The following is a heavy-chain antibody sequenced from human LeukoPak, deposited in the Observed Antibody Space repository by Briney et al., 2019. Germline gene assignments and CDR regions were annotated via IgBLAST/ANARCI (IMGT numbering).Heavy chain of an antibody. CDR2: ISGSGGST. V-gene: IGHV3-23*01. CDR1: GFTFSSYA. J-gene: IGHJ4*02. CDR3: ASGRSLRFLEWLLPLDY. D-gene: IGHD3-3*01. Sequence: GGSLRLSCAASGFTFSSYAMSWVRQAPGKGLEWVSVISGSGGSTYYADSVKGRFTISRDNSKNTLYLQMNSLRAEDTAVYYCASGRSLRFLEWLLPLDYWGQGTLVTVSS.